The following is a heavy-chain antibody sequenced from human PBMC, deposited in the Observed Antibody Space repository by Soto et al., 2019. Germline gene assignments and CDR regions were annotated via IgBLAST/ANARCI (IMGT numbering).Heavy chain of an antibody. V-gene: IGHV1-18*04. CDR3: ARASPRYSGNWYELLDV. CDR2: ISAYNGNT. D-gene: IGHD6-13*01. J-gene: IGHJ4*02. Sequence: ASVKVSCKASGYTFTSYGISWVRQAPGQGLEWMGWISAYNGNTNYAQKLQSRVSISSDTSNNQFSLTLRSVSAADTAVYFCARASPRYSGNWYELLDVWGQGTLVTVSS. CDR1: GYTFTSYG.